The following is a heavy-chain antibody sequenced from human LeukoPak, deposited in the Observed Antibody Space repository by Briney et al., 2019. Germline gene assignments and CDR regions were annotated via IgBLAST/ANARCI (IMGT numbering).Heavy chain of an antibody. J-gene: IGHJ3*01. D-gene: IGHD3-16*01. CDR3: VRGWGSNVYASAFDV. CDR1: GFTFSTYG. Sequence: TGGSLRLSCAASGFTFSTYGMHWVRQAPGKGLEWVTVIWHDGSHKDYADSVKGRFTLSRDNSKNTLYLQMNDLRAEDTAVYFCVRGWGSNVYASAFDVWGQGTMVTVSS. CDR2: IWHDGSHK. V-gene: IGHV3-33*08.